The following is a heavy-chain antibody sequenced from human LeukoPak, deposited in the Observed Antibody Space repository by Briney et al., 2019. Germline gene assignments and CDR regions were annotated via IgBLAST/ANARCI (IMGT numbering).Heavy chain of an antibody. CDR2: IYYSGST. D-gene: IGHD6-19*01. J-gene: IGHJ4*02. V-gene: IGHV4-59*01. CDR1: GGSISSYY. Sequence: SETLSPTCTVSGGSISSYYWSWIRQPPGKGLEWIGYIYYSGSTNYNPSLKSRVTISVDTSKNQFSLKLSSVTAADTAVYYCARGAVANLDYWGQGTRVTVSS. CDR3: ARGAVANLDY.